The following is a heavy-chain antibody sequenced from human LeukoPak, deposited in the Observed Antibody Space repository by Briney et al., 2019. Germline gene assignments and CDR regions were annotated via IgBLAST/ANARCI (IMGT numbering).Heavy chain of an antibody. D-gene: IGHD6-13*01. J-gene: IGHJ4*02. CDR3: ARIKQQLADY. Sequence: SQTLSLTCAISGDSVSSNSVAWNWIRQSPSRGLEWLGRTYYRSKWYTDYAESVKSRITINPDTSKNQLSLQLNSVTPEDTAVYYCARIKQQLADYWGQGTLVTVSS. V-gene: IGHV6-1*01. CDR2: TYYRSKWYT. CDR1: GDSVSSNSVA.